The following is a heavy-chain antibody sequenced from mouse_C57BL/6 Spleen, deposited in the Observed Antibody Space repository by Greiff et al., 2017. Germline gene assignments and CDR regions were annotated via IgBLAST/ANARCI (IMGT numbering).Heavy chain of an antibody. Sequence: EVQGVESGGGLVKPGGSLKLSCAASGFTFSSYAMSWVRQTPEKRLEWVATISDGGSYTYYPDNVKGRFTISRDNAKNNLYLQMSHLKSEDTAMYYCARDEPPMDYWGQGTSVTVSS. CDR2: ISDGGSYT. V-gene: IGHV5-4*01. J-gene: IGHJ4*01. CDR1: GFTFSSYA. CDR3: ARDEPPMDY.